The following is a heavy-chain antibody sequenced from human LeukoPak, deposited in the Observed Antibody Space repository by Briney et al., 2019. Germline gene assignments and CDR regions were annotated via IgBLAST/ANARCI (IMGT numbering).Heavy chain of an antibody. D-gene: IGHD6-13*01. V-gene: IGHV4-59*01. CDR1: GGSISGYY. CDR3: ARDSGVAAAADAFDI. J-gene: IGHJ3*02. CDR2: IHYSGST. Sequence: SETLSLTCTVSGGSISGYYWSWIRQPPGKGLEWIGHIHYSGSTNYNPSLKSRVTISVDTSKNQFSLKLSSVTAADTAVYYCARDSGVAAAADAFDIWGQGTMVTVSS.